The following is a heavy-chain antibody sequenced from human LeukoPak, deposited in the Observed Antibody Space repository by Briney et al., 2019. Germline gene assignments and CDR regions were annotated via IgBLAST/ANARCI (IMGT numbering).Heavy chain of an antibody. CDR1: GFTFSSYA. Sequence: GGSLRLSCAASGFTFSSYAMSWVRQAPGRGLEWVSGIGGSGGSSYYADSVKGRFTISRDNSKKTLYLQMNSLRAEDTAVYYCAKVPPYYYGSGYEYYFDYWGQGTLVTVSS. CDR3: AKVPPYYYGSGYEYYFDY. V-gene: IGHV3-23*01. CDR2: IGGSGGSS. D-gene: IGHD3-10*01. J-gene: IGHJ4*02.